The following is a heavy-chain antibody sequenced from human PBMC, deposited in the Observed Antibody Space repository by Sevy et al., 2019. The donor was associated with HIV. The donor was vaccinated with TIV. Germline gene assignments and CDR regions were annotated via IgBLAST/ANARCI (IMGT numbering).Heavy chain of an antibody. V-gene: IGHV3-74*01. Sequence: GGSLRLSCVASGFTFGPYWMHWVRQAPGKGLVWVAHTNDAQTTTTYADSVKGRFTISRDNAKNTLFLHMNSLRTEDTAVYYCARDRGNPGPFDNWGQGTMVTVSS. CDR2: TNDAQTTT. D-gene: IGHD3-10*01. CDR1: GFTFGPYW. J-gene: IGHJ4*02. CDR3: ARDRGNPGPFDN.